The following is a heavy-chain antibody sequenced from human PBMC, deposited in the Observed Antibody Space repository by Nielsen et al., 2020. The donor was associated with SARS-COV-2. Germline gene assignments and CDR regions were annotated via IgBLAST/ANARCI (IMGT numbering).Heavy chain of an antibody. CDR3: ARARSSGWYSSGFLNY. D-gene: IGHD6-19*01. J-gene: IGHJ4*02. Sequence: GESLKISCAASGFTFDDYGMSWVRHAPGKGLEWVSGINWNGGSTGYADSVKGRFTISRDNAKNSLYLQMNSLRAEDTALYHCARARSSGWYSSGFLNYWGQGTLVTVSS. V-gene: IGHV3-20*01. CDR2: INWNGGST. CDR1: GFTFDDYG.